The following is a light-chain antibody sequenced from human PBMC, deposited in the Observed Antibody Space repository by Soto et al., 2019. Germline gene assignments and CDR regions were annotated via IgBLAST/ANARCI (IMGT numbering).Light chain of an antibody. CDR1: QIVSSN. CDR3: QQYDDWRT. Sequence: EVVMTQYAATLSVSAGERATLSCRASQIVSSNLAWYQQKPGQAPSLLIYDASNRATGIPARFSGSGSGTEFTLTISSLQAEDFAVYWCQQYDDWRTFGQGTKVDIK. V-gene: IGKV3-15*01. J-gene: IGKJ1*01. CDR2: DAS.